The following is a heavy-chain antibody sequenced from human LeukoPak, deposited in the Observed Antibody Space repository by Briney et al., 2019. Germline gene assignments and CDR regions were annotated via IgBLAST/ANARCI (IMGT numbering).Heavy chain of an antibody. CDR1: GYSISSGYY. Sequence: SETLSLTCTVSGYSISSGYYWGWIRQPPGKGLEWIGSIYHSGSTYYNPSLKSRVTISVDTSKNQFSLKLSSVTAADTAVYYCARQRRELLRRWLDYWGQGTLVTVSS. D-gene: IGHD1-26*01. V-gene: IGHV4-38-2*02. CDR3: ARQRRELLRRWLDY. CDR2: IYHSGST. J-gene: IGHJ4*02.